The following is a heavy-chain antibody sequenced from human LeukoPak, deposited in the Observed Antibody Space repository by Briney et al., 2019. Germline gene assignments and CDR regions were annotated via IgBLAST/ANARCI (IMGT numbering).Heavy chain of an antibody. CDR1: GFTFSSYA. CDR2: ISGSGGST. CDR3: AHQKGYSYYFDY. Sequence: GGSLRLSCAASGFTFSSYATSWVRQAPGKGLEWVSAISGSGGSTYYADSVKGRFTISRDNSKNTLYLQMNSLRAEDTAVYYCAHQKGYSYYFDYWGQGTLVTVSS. V-gene: IGHV3-23*01. J-gene: IGHJ4*02. D-gene: IGHD3-22*01.